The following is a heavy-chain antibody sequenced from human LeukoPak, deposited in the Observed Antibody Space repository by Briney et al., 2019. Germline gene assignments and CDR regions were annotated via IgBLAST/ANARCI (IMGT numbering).Heavy chain of an antibody. V-gene: IGHV4-59*01. D-gene: IGHD5-18*01. CDR1: GGSMSSYY. Sequence: SETLSLTCTVSGGSMSSYYWSWIRQPPRKGLEWIGYIYYSGSTNYNPSLKSRVTISVDTSKNQFSLKLSSVTAADTAVYYCAGGYSPSSYFDYWGQGTLVTVSS. CDR2: IYYSGST. J-gene: IGHJ4*02. CDR3: AGGYSPSSYFDY.